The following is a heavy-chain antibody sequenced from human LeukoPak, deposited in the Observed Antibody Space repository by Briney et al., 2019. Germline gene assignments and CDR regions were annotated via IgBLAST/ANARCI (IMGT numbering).Heavy chain of an antibody. CDR3: ARGGRGTYMRH. J-gene: IGHJ4*02. V-gene: IGHV4-34*01. CDR1: GGSFSNYI. Sequence: PSETVSLTCGVSGGSFSNYIWSWVRQPPGKGLEWIGEILQGGVTNYNSSLKSRVTMSMDTSKNQFHLDLTSVTAADAGQYFCARGGRGTYMRHWGQGILVTVSS. CDR2: ILQGGVT. D-gene: IGHD1-26*01.